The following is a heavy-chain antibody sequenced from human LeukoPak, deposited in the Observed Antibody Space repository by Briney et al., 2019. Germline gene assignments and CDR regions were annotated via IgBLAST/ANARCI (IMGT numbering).Heavy chain of an antibody. Sequence: PGGSLRLSCAASGFTFSDYYMSWIRQAPGKGLEWVSYISSSGSFIYYADSVKGRFTISRDNARNSLYLQMDSLRAEDTALYYCAKTEGRDYDSSRFFKDWGQGTLVTVSS. V-gene: IGHV3-11*01. J-gene: IGHJ4*02. D-gene: IGHD3-22*01. CDR3: AKTEGRDYDSSRFFKD. CDR1: GFTFSDYY. CDR2: ISSSGSFI.